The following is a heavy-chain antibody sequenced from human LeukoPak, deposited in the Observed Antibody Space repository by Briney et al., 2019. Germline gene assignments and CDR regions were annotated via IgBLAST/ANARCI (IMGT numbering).Heavy chain of an antibody. CDR2: IKSKTDGGTT. Sequence: PGGSLRLSCAASGFTFSSACLSWVRQAPGKGLEWVGRIKSKTDGGTTDYAAPVKGRFTISRDDSKNKLFLQMNSLKTEDTSVYYCTTEGYCSAGNCYSYDNWGQGTLVTVSS. CDR1: GFTFSSAC. D-gene: IGHD2-15*01. V-gene: IGHV3-15*01. J-gene: IGHJ4*02. CDR3: TTEGYCSAGNCYSYDN.